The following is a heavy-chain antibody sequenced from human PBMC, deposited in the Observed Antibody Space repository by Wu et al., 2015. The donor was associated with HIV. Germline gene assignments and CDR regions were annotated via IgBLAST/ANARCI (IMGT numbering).Heavy chain of an antibody. D-gene: IGHD2-15*01. Sequence: QVQLVQSGAEVKKPGSSVKVSCKASGGTFSSYAISWVRQAPGQGLEWMGRIIPIFGTANYAQKFQGRVTITADESTSTAYMELSSLRSEDTAVYFCARRVYCSGGSCYTYSNYYFDYWGQGTLVTVSS. CDR3: ARRVYCSGGSCYTYSNYYFDY. CDR2: IIPIFGTA. J-gene: IGHJ4*02. V-gene: IGHV1-69*13. CDR1: GGTFSSYA.